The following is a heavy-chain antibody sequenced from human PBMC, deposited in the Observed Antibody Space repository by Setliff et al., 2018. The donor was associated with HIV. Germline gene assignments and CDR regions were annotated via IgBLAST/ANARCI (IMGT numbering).Heavy chain of an antibody. V-gene: IGHV5-51*01. J-gene: IGHJ3*02. CDR1: GYSFTNSW. D-gene: IGHD6-13*01. CDR2: IYPGDSDA. Sequence: GESLKISCKGSGYSFTNSWIGWVRQMPGKGLEWMGTIYPGDSDAKYNPSFQGQVTISADKSISTAYLQWSNLKASDTAMCYCARGATGNLEALDIWGQGTMVTVSS. CDR3: ARGATGNLEALDI.